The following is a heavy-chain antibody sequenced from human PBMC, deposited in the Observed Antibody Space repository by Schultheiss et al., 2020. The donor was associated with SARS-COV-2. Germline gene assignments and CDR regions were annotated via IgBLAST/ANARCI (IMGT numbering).Heavy chain of an antibody. CDR2: IYYSGST. Sequence: SETLSLTCTVSGGSISSSSYYWGWIRQPPGKGLEWIGSIYYSGSTNYNPSLKSRVTISVDTSKNQFSLKLSSVTAADTAVYYCARIRYYYDSSTYRKYYYYGMDVWGQGTTVTVSS. CDR1: GGSISSSSYY. D-gene: IGHD3-22*01. V-gene: IGHV4-39*07. CDR3: ARIRYYYDSSTYRKYYYYGMDV. J-gene: IGHJ6*02.